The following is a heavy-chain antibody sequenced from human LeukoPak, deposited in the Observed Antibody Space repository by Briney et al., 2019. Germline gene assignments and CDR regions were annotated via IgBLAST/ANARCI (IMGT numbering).Heavy chain of an antibody. CDR2: IGHTGSVT. CDR3: ARDLNRAGHCYFDY. CDR1: GFTFSLYS. J-gene: IGHJ4*02. Sequence: GGSLRLSCAASGFTFSLYSLNWVRQAPGKGLEWVSYIGHTGSVTSYADSVRGRFTISRDNSKNTLYLQMNSLRAEDTAVYYCARDLNRAGHCYFDYWGQGTLVTVSS. D-gene: IGHD6-19*01. V-gene: IGHV3-48*01.